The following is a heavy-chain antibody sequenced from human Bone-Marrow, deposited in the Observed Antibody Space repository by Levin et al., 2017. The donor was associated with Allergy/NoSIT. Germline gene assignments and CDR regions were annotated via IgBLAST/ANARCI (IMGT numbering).Heavy chain of an antibody. D-gene: IGHD3-3*01. Sequence: GGSLRLSCAASGFTFDDHDMLWVRQAPGQGLEWVAMISYNGGNKYYADSVKGRFTVSRDNLKNTLFLQMNGLRTDDTAVYYCAKPIFDFWRGYYYFGMDVWGPGTTVTVSS. CDR2: ISYNGGNK. V-gene: IGHV3-30*18. J-gene: IGHJ6*02. CDR1: GFTFDDHD. CDR3: AKPIFDFWRGYYYFGMDV.